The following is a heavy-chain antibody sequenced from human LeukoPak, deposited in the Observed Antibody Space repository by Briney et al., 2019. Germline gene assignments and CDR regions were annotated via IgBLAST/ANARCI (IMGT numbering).Heavy chain of an antibody. CDR2: IYYSVST. V-gene: IGHV4-59*01. D-gene: IGHD2-8*02. Sequence: SETLSLTCTVSGGSIRNYYWSWIRQPPGKGLEWIGYIYYSVSTNYNPSLKSRVTMSVDTSKNQFSLKLNSMTAADTAVYYCASSESLTWYYFDYWGQGTLVTVSS. CDR1: GGSIRNYY. CDR3: ASSESLTWYYFDY. J-gene: IGHJ4*02.